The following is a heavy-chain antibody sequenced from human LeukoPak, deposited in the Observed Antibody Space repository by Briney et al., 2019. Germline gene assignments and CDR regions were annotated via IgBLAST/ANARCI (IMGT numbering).Heavy chain of an antibody. D-gene: IGHD6-19*01. J-gene: IGHJ5*02. CDR3: ARVAGWHWFDP. V-gene: IGHV3-53*01. CDR2: IYSGGYT. Sequence: GGSLRLSCAASGLTVSSNYMSWVRQAPGKGLEWVSVIYSGGYTYYVDSVKGRFTISRDNSKNTVYLQMNDMRVDDTAVYYCARVAGWHWFDPWGQGTLVTVSS. CDR1: GLTVSSNY.